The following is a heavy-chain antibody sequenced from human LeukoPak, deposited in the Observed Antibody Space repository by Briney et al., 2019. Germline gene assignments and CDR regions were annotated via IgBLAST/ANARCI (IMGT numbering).Heavy chain of an antibody. D-gene: IGHD3-10*01. J-gene: IGHJ4*02. Sequence: PGGSLRLSCVASGFTFSNYWMSWVRQAPGKGLEWVANIKQDGSEKNYVDSVKGRFTISRDNAKNSLYLQMNSLRAEDTAVYYCATRGLWGQGTLVTVSS. V-gene: IGHV3-7*01. CDR1: GFTFSNYW. CDR3: ATRGL. CDR2: IKQDGSEK.